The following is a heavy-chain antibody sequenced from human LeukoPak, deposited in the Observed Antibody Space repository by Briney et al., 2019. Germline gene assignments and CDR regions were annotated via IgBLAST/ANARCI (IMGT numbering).Heavy chain of an antibody. CDR1: GGSFSGYY. V-gene: IGHV4-34*01. CDR3: ARWIFGHLYMDV. J-gene: IGHJ6*03. CDR2: INHSGST. D-gene: IGHD3-3*01. Sequence: SETLSLTCAVYGGSFSGYYWSWIRQPPGKGLEWIGEINHSGSTNYNPSLKSRVTISVDTSKNQFSLKLSSVTAADTAVYYCARWIFGHLYMDVWGKGTTVTVSS.